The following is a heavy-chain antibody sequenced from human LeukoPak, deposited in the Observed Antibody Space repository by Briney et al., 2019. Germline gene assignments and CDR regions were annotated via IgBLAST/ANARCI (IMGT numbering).Heavy chain of an antibody. CDR3: ARDEGLNGAFDI. CDR1: GGSISSGGYY. J-gene: IGHJ3*02. D-gene: IGHD3-22*01. V-gene: IGHV4-31*03. Sequence: SETPSLTCTVSGGSISSGGYYWSWIRQHPGKGLEWIGYIYYSGSTYYNPSLKSRVTISVDTSKNQFSLKLSSVTAADTAVYYCARDEGLNGAFDIWGQGTMVTVSS. CDR2: IYYSGST.